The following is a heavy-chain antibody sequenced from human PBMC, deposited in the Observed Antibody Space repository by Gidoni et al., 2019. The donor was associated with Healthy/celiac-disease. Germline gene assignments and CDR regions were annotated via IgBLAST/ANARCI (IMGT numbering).Heavy chain of an antibody. CDR3: ATDVTQPVTAMATY. CDR1: GFTFSSYG. J-gene: IGHJ4*02. V-gene: IGHV3-30*02. Sequence: QVQLVESGGGVVQPGGSLRLSCAASGFTFSSYGMHWVRQAPGKGLEWVAFIRYDGSNKYYADSVKGRFTISRDNSKNTLYLQMNSLRAEDTAVYYCATDVTQPVTAMATYWGQGTLVTVSS. D-gene: IGHD5-18*01. CDR2: IRYDGSNK.